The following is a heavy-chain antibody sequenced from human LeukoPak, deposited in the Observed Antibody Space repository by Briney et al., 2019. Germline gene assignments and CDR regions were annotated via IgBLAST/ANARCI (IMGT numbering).Heavy chain of an antibody. CDR1: GGTFSSYA. CDR3: ARSTVVTPRSAFDI. CDR2: IIPIFGTA. V-gene: IGHV1-69*13. J-gene: IGHJ3*02. Sequence: GASVKVSCKASGGTFSSYAISWVRQAPGQGLEWMGGIIPIFGTANYAQKFQGRVTITADESTSTAYMELSSLRSEDTAVYYCARSTVVTPRSAFDIWGQGTMVTVSS. D-gene: IGHD4-23*01.